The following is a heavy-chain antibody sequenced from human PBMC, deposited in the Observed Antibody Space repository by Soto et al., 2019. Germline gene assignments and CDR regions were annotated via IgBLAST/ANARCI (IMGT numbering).Heavy chain of an antibody. CDR1: GFTFRSYA. CDR3: ARDDYYDSSGYYGRHDAFDI. V-gene: IGHV3-30-3*01. J-gene: IGHJ3*02. Sequence: PGGSQRLSCAASGFTFRSYAMHWVRQATGKGLEWVAVISYDGSNKYYADSVKGRFTISRDNSKNTLYLQMNSLRAEDTAVYYCARDDYYDSSGYYGRHDAFDIWGQGTMVTVSS. CDR2: ISYDGSNK. D-gene: IGHD3-22*01.